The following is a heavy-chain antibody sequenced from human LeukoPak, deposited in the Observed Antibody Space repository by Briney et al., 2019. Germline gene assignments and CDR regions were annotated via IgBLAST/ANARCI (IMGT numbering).Heavy chain of an antibody. CDR1: GFTFDDYA. D-gene: IGHD2-15*01. V-gene: IGHV3-9*01. CDR3: AKASLGYCSGGSCFFDY. CDR2: ISWNSGSI. Sequence: PGGPLRLSCAASGFTFDDYAMHWVRQAPGKGLEWVSGISWNSGSIGYADSVEGRFTISRDNAKNSLYLQMNSLRAEDTALYYCAKASLGYCSGGSCFFDYWGQGTLVTVSS. J-gene: IGHJ4*02.